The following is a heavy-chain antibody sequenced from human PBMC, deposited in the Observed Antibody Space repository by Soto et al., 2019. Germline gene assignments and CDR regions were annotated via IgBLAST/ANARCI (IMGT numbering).Heavy chain of an antibody. CDR1: GYTFSGYY. D-gene: IGHD2-2*02. Sequence: ASVKVSCKASGYTFSGYYMHWVRQAPGQGLEWMGWINPNSGGTNYAQKFQGRVTITADESTSTAYMELSSLRSEDTAVYYCARANYCISTSCYIIGPDSYYYYYGMDVWGQGTTVTVS. CDR3: ARANYCISTSCYIIGPDSYYYYYGMDV. CDR2: INPNSGGT. J-gene: IGHJ6*02. V-gene: IGHV1-2*02.